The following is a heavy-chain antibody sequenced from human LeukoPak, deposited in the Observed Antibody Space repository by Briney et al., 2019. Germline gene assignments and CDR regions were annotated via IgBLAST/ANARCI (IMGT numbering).Heavy chain of an antibody. V-gene: IGHV3-30-3*01. CDR1: GFTFNSHA. D-gene: IGHD6-19*01. J-gene: IGHJ4*02. Sequence: GGSLRLSCAASGFTFNSHAMHWVRQAPGKGLEWVAVISPDGSNKYYADSVKGRFTISRDNSKNTLYLQMNSLRAEDTAVYYCARDRYSSGWYGDFDCWGQGTLVTVSS. CDR2: ISPDGSNK. CDR3: ARDRYSSGWYGDFDC.